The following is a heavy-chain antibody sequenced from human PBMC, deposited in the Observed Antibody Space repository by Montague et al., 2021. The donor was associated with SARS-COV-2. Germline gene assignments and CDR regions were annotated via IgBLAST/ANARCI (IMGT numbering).Heavy chain of an antibody. J-gene: IGHJ5*02. CDR2: XYPGDSDT. V-gene: IGHV5-51*01. CDR1: GYSFSTYW. Sequence: QSGAEVKKPGESLRISCKGFGYSFSTYWIGWVRQMPGKGLEWMGTXYPGDSDTRYSPSFQGQVIISADKSISTAYLQWRSLKASDTAIYYCARRAERAEWFDPWGQGTLVIVSA. CDR3: ARRAERAEWFDP. D-gene: IGHD6-13*01.